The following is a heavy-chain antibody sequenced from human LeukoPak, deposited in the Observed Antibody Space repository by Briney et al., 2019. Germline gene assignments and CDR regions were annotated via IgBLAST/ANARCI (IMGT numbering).Heavy chain of an antibody. CDR2: ISGSGGTT. CDR1: GFTFSNSA. CDR3: AKDTTVVTPRALDY. J-gene: IGHJ4*02. V-gene: IGHV3-23*01. D-gene: IGHD4-23*01. Sequence: PGGSLRLSCAASGFTFSNSAMSWVRQAPGKGLECVSAISGSGGTTYYADSVKGRFTISRDNSKTTLYLQMNSLRAEDTAVYYCAKDTTVVTPRALDYWGQGSLVTVSS.